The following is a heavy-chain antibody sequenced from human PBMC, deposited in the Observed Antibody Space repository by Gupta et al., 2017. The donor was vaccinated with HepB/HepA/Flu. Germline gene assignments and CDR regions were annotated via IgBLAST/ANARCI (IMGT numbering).Heavy chain of an antibody. CDR2: IYYSGST. CDR3: ARHSRMGCTSPSCQTDY. V-gene: IGHV4-39*01. Sequence: QLQLQESGPGLVKPSETLSLTCTVSGGSISSSSYYWGWIRQPPGKGLEWIGTIYYSGSTYYNPSLKSRVIISVDTSKNQFSLKLSSVTAADTAXFXCARHSRMGCTSPSCQTDYWGQGTLVTVSS. CDR1: GGSISSSSYY. D-gene: IGHD2-2*01. J-gene: IGHJ4*02.